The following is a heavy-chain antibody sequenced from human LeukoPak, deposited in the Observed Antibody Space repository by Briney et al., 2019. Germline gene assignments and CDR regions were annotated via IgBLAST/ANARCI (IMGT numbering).Heavy chain of an antibody. V-gene: IGHV1-69*05. CDR3: ARDSTIFGVDRYYYYYMDV. D-gene: IGHD3-3*01. CDR2: IIPIFGTA. CDR1: GYTFTSYD. Sequence: SVKVSCKASGYTFTSYDINWVRQATGQGLEWMGRIIPIFGTANYAQKFQGRVTITTDESTSTAYMELSSLRSEDTAVYYCARDSTIFGVDRYYYYYMDVWGKGTTVTVSS. J-gene: IGHJ6*03.